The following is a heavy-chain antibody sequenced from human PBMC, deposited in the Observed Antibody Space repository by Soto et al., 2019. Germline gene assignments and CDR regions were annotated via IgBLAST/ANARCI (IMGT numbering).Heavy chain of an antibody. J-gene: IGHJ4*02. CDR1: GGSISSGNYY. CDR2: ISYSGST. V-gene: IGHV4-30-4*01. CDR3: ARAGGLGAVAVDY. D-gene: IGHD6-19*01. Sequence: PSETLSLTCTVSGGSISSGNYYWSWIRQPPGKGLEWIGFISYSGSTYYSLSLKSRVTISVDTSKNQFSLKLSSVTAADTAVYYCARAGGLGAVAVDYWGQGTLVTVS.